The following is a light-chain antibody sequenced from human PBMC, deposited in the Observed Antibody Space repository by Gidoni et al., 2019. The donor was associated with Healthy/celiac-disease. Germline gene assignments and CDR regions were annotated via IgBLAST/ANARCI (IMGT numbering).Light chain of an antibody. CDR1: QSVSSN. CDR3: QHYNNWPPGIT. CDR2: GAS. J-gene: IGKJ5*01. Sequence: EIVMTPSPATLSVSPGERATLTCRASQSVSSNLAWYPQKPSQAPRLLIYGASTRAPGIPARFSGSGSGTEFTLTISSLQSEDFAFYSCQHYNNWPPGITFGQGTRLEIK. V-gene: IGKV3-15*01.